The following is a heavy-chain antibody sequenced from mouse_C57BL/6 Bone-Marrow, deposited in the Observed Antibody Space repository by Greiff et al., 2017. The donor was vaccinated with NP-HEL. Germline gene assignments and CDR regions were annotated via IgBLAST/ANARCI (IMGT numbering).Heavy chain of an antibody. J-gene: IGHJ4*01. CDR3: AVYYGMDY. V-gene: IGHV5-12*01. Sequence: EVKLVESGGGLVQPGGSLKLSCAASGFTFSDYYMYWVRQTPEKRLEWVAYISNGGGSTYSLDPVKGRFTISRDNAKNTLYLQMSRLKSEDTAMYYCAVYYGMDYWGQGTSVTVSS. CDR1: GFTFSDYY. CDR2: ISNGGGST.